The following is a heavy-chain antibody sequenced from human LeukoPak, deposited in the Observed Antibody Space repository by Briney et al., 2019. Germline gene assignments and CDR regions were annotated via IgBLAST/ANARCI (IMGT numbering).Heavy chain of an antibody. J-gene: IGHJ4*02. V-gene: IGHV4-4*07. CDR3: ARGPLVRGQNDFDY. D-gene: IGHD3-10*01. CDR2: IYTSGIT. CDR1: GGSISVYY. Sequence: SETLSLTCTVSGGSISVYYWSWIRQPAGKGLEWIGRIYTSGITNYNPPLRSRVTMSVDTSKNQFSLKLSSVTAADTAVYYCARGPLVRGQNDFDYWGQGTLVTASS.